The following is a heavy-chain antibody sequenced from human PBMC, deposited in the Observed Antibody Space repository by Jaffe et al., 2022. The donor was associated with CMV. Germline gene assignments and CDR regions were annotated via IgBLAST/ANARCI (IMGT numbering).Heavy chain of an antibody. CDR3: ARDVNGDYTFEGMDV. V-gene: IGHV1-2*02. D-gene: IGHD4-17*01. CDR1: GYIFTGYY. J-gene: IGHJ6*02. CDR2: INPKSGGT. Sequence: QVQLEQYGAEVKKPGASVKVSCKASGYIFTGYYIHWVRQAPGQGLEWMGWINPKSGGTSPAQKFQGRVTMTRDTSISTAYMDLSRLTSDDTAVYYCARDVNGDYTFEGMDVWGQGTTVTVS.